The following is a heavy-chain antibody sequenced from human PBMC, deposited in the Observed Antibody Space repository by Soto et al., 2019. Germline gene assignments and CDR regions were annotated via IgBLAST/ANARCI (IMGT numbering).Heavy chain of an antibody. Sequence: QVQLQESGPGLVKPSQTLSLTCTVSGGSISSGGYYWSWIRQHPGKGLEWIGYIYYSGSTYYNPSLKSRVTISVDTAKNQFSLKLSSVTAADTAVYYCARSSTSANYFDYWGQGTLVTVSS. J-gene: IGHJ4*02. CDR2: IYYSGST. CDR3: ARSSTSANYFDY. CDR1: GGSISSGGYY. V-gene: IGHV4-31*03. D-gene: IGHD2-2*01.